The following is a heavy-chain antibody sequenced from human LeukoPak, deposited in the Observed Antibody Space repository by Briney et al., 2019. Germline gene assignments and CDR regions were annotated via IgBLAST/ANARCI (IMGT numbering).Heavy chain of an antibody. D-gene: IGHD5-12*01. CDR3: ARGPKSEWLKNYFDY. CDR1: SFTFSAYV. J-gene: IGHJ4*02. Sequence: GGSLSLNCAASSFTFSAYVMHWVRQAPGRGLEWVSSISSSSTYMSYADSVKGRFTVSRDNAENSLYLQMSGLRGEDTAVYYCARGPKSEWLKNYFDYWGQGALVAVSS. V-gene: IGHV3-21*06. CDR2: ISSSSTYM.